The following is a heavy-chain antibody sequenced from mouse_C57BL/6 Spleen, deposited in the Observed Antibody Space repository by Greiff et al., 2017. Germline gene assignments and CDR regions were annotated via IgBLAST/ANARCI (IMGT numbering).Heavy chain of an antibody. CDR3: ARNSLDSSGYPFFAY. V-gene: IGHV2-2*01. D-gene: IGHD3-2*02. CDR1: GFSLTSYG. J-gene: IGHJ3*01. Sequence: QVQLQQSGPGLVQPSQSLSITCTVSGFSLTSYGVHWVRQSPGKGLEWLGVIWSGGSTDDNAAFISRLSISKDNYKSQVFFKMNSLQADATAIYYCARNSLDSSGYPFFAYWGQGTLVTVSA. CDR2: IWSGGST.